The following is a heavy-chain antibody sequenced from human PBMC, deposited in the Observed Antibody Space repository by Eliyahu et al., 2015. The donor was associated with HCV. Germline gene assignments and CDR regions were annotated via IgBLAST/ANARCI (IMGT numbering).Heavy chain of an antibody. CDR3: ARADSNYLNGFDP. J-gene: IGHJ5*02. V-gene: IGHV4-59*01. CDR2: IYYSGST. Sequence: QVQLQESGPGLVKPSETLSLTCTVSGGSISSYYWSWIRQPPGKGLEWIGYIYYSGSTNYNPSLKSRVTISVDTSKNQFSLKLSSVTAADTAVYYCARADSNYLNGFDPWGQGTLVTVSS. D-gene: IGHD4-11*01. CDR1: GGSISSYY.